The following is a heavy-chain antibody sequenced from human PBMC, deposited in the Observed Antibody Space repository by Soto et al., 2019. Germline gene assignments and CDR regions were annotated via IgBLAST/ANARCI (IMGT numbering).Heavy chain of an antibody. CDR2: ISSGSSDT. CDR3: ARVAY. V-gene: IGHV3-21*01. J-gene: IGHJ4*02. Sequence: VGSLRLSCAASGFTFSNFAMTWVRQAPGKGLEWVASISSGSSDTWYADSVKGRFIISRDNAQNSLFLQMNTLRPEDTAMYYCARVAYWGPGTQVTVSS. CDR1: GFTFSNFA.